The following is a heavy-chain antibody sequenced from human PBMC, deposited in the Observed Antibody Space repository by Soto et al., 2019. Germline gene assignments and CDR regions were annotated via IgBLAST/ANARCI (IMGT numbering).Heavy chain of an antibody. V-gene: IGHV4-4*02. Sequence: QVQLQESGPGLVKPSGTLSLTCAVSGGSISISNWWSWVRQPPGKGLEWIGEIYHSGSTNYNPALKRRVTISVDKSKNQVSLKLSSVTAADTAVYYCARDPGDGDYEGYYYYGMDVWGQGTTVTVSS. D-gene: IGHD4-17*01. CDR3: ARDPGDGDYEGYYYYGMDV. CDR1: GGSISISNW. CDR2: IYHSGST. J-gene: IGHJ6*02.